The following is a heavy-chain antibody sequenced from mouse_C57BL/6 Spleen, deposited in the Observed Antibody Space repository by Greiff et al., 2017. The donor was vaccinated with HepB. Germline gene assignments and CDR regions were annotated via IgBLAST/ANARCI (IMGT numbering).Heavy chain of an antibody. CDR2: IYPGDGDT. CDR1: GYAFSSYW. D-gene: IGHD2-4*01. Sequence: VQLQESGAELVKPGASVKISCKASGYAFSSYWMNWVKQRPGKGLEWIGQIYPGDGDTNYNGKFKGKATLTADKSSSTAYMQLSSLTSEDSAVDFCARGDYGYYYAMDYWGQGTSVTVSS. CDR3: ARGDYGYYYAMDY. V-gene: IGHV1-80*01. J-gene: IGHJ4*01.